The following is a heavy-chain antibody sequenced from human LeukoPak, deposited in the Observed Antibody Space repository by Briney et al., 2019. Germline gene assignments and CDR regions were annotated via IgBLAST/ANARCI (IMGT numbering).Heavy chain of an antibody. CDR1: GLTFSSYG. V-gene: IGHV3-30*03. CDR2: ISYDGSNK. D-gene: IGHD3-22*01. Sequence: GGSLRLSCAASGLTFSSYGMHWVRQAPGKGLEWVAVISYDGSNKYYADSVKGRFTISRDNSKNTLYLQMNSLRAEDTAVYYCASLYYDSSGINDYWGQGTLVTVSS. J-gene: IGHJ4*02. CDR3: ASLYYDSSGINDY.